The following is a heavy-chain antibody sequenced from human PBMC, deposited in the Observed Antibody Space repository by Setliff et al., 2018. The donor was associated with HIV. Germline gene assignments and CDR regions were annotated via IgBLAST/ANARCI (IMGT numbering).Heavy chain of an antibody. J-gene: IGHJ3*02. CDR2: IFYTGSA. V-gene: IGHV4-39*01. Sequence: SETLSLTCTVSGGSVSDTSYYWVRIRQPPGKGLEWIGGIFYTGSAHYNPSLKSRVTISVDTSRNQFSMKLSSVTAADTTMYYCARWVTTPTKGAFDIWGQGTVVTVSS. D-gene: IGHD3-22*01. CDR3: ARWVTTPTKGAFDI. CDR1: GGSVSDTSYY.